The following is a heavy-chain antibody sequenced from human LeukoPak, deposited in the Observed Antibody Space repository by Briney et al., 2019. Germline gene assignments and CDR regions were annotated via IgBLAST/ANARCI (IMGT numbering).Heavy chain of an antibody. V-gene: IGHV3-48*04. D-gene: IGHD3-10*02. J-gene: IGHJ6*04. CDR1: GFTFSSYG. CDR2: ISSSGSTI. CDR3: AELGITMIGGV. Sequence: PGGSLRLSCAASGFTFSSYGMSWVRQAPGKGLEWVSYISSSGSTIYYADSVNGRFTISRDNAKNSLYLQMNSLRAEDTAVYYCAELGITMIGGVWGKGTTVTISS.